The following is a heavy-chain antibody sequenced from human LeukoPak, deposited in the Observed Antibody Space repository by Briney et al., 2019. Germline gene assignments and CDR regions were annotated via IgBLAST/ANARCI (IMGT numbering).Heavy chain of an antibody. D-gene: IGHD4-17*01. CDR2: IYYSGST. CDR1: GGSISSYY. J-gene: IGHJ6*02. V-gene: IGHV4-59*08. CDR3: ARWTETTYYYYGMDV. Sequence: KPSETLSLTCTVSGGSISSYYWSWIRQPPGKGLEWIGYIYYSGSTNYNPSLKSRVTISIDTSKNQFSLKLTSVTAADTAVYYCARWTETTYYYYGMDVWGQGTTVTVSS.